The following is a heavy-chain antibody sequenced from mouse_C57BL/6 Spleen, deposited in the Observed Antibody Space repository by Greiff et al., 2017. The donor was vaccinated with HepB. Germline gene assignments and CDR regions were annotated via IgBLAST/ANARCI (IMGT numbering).Heavy chain of an antibody. CDR2: IDPKNGDT. J-gene: IGHJ2*01. CDR1: GFNFKDDY. D-gene: IGHD1-1*01. CDR3: TTDITTVVATGY. Sequence: EVQLQQSGAELVRPGASVKLSCTASGFNFKDDYMHWVKQRPEQGLEWIGWIDPKNGDTEYASKFQGKATITADTSSNPAYMQLLSLTSEDTAAYYCTTDITTVVATGYWGHGTTLTVSS. V-gene: IGHV14-4*01.